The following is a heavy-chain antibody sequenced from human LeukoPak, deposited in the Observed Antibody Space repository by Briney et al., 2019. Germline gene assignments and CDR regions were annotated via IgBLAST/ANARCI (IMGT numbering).Heavy chain of an antibody. D-gene: IGHD3-10*01. J-gene: IGHJ6*02. CDR1: GYSFTSYW. V-gene: IGHV5-51*01. Sequence: GEYLKISCKGSGYSFTSYWIGWVRQMPGKGLEWMGIIYPGDSDTRYSPSFQGQVTISADKSISTAYLQWSSLKASDTAMYYCASSGTALPRGDYYGMDVWGQGTTVTVSS. CDR2: IYPGDSDT. CDR3: ASSGTALPRGDYYGMDV.